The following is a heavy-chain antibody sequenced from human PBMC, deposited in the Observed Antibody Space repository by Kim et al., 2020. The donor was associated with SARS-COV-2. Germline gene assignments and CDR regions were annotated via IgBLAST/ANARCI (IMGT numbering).Heavy chain of an antibody. D-gene: IGHD3-22*01. J-gene: IGHJ3*02. V-gene: IGHV3-23*01. CDR3: AKVCPDSSGPDAFDI. Sequence: ESVKGRLTISRDNSKNTLYLQMNRLRAEDTAVYYCAKVCPDSSGPDAFDIWGQGTMVTVSS.